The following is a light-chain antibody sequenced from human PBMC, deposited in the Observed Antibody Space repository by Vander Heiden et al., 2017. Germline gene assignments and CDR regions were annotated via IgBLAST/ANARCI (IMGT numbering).Light chain of an antibody. CDR3: SSLTASTTLV. CDR2: EVS. V-gene: IGLV2-14*01. J-gene: IGLJ3*02. CDR1: SSDVGGYNY. Sequence: QSALTHTASVSGSPGQSITTSCTGTSSDVGGYNYVSWYQQHPGKAPKLMIYEVSNRPSGVSNRFSGSKSGNTASLTISGLQAEDEADYYCSSLTASTTLVFGGGTKLTVL.